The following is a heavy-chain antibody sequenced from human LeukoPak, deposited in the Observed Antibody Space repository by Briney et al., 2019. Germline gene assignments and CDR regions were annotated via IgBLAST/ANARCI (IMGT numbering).Heavy chain of an antibody. CDR3: ARDPSGGIFDY. CDR2: IYSGGST. D-gene: IGHD1-26*01. J-gene: IGHJ4*02. V-gene: IGHV3-66*01. CDR1: GFTVSSNY. Sequence: GGSLRLSCAASGFTVSSNYMSWVRQAPGKGLEWVSVIYSGGSTYYADSVKGRFTISRDNSKNTLYLQMNSLRAEDTAVYYCARDPSGGIFDYWGQETLVTVSS.